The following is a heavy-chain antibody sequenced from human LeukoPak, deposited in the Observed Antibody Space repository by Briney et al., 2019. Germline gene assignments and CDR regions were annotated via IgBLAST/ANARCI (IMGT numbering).Heavy chain of an antibody. V-gene: IGHV3-7*01. D-gene: IGHD6-25*01. CDR1: GFTFSSYW. J-gene: IGHJ4*02. Sequence: PGGSLRLSCAASGFTFSSYWMSWVRQAPGKGLEWVANIKQDGSEKYYVDSVKGRFTIPRDNANNSLYLQMNSLRAEDTAVYYCASEGLDSSGWTDWGQGTLVTVSS. CDR2: IKQDGSEK. CDR3: ASEGLDSSGWTD.